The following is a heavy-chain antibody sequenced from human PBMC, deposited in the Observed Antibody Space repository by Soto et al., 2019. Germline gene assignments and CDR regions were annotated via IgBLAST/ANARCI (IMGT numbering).Heavy chain of an antibody. CDR3: ARGERGSDWREFHY. CDR2: MYSSEVT. Sequence: PSETLSLTCTVSGGSISTYYWSWIRQPPGKGLEWIGDMYSSEVTNSNPSLGSRVTMSLDTSKNQFALKVISVTAADTAVYYCARGERGSDWREFHYWGQGTLVTVSS. V-gene: IGHV4-59*01. D-gene: IGHD1-26*01. J-gene: IGHJ4*02. CDR1: GGSISTYY.